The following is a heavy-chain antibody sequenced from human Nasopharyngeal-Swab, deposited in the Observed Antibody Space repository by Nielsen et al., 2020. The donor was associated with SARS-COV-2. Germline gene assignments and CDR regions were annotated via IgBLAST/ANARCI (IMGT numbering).Heavy chain of an antibody. Sequence: GESLKISCAASGFTFSSYAMHWVRQAPGKGLEWVAVISYDGSNKYYADSVKGRFTISRDNSKNTLYLQMNSLRAEDTAVYYCAREYKYSGYVNIERGYYYYGMDVWGQGTTVTVSS. J-gene: IGHJ6*02. V-gene: IGHV3-30-3*01. CDR1: GFTFSSYA. D-gene: IGHD5-12*01. CDR2: ISYDGSNK. CDR3: AREYKYSGYVNIERGYYYYGMDV.